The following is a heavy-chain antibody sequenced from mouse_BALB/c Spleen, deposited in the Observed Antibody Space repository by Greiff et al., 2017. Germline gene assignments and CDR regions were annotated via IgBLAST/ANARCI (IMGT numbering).Heavy chain of an antibody. D-gene: IGHD1-1*01. CDR3: ARGFITGFAY. CDR1: GFTFSSYG. V-gene: IGHV5-6-3*01. CDR2: INSNGGST. Sequence: EVQGVESGGGLVQPGGSLKLSCAASGFTFSSYGMSWVRQTPDKRLELVATINSNGGSTYYPDSVKGRFTISRDNAKNTLYLQMSSLKSEDTAMYYCARGFITGFAYWGQGTLVTVSA. J-gene: IGHJ3*01.